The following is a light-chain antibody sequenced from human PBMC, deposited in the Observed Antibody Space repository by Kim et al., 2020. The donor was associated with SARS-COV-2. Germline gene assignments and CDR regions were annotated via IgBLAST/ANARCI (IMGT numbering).Light chain of an antibody. Sequence: SSELTQDPAVSVALGQTVRITCQGDSLRSYYATWYQQKPKQAPVLVIYGRNSPPSGIPDRFSGSTSGNTASLTINGAQAEDEADYYCKSRDSRGKVVFGGGTKVTVL. J-gene: IGLJ2*01. CDR2: GRN. CDR1: SLRSYY. V-gene: IGLV3-19*01. CDR3: KSRDSRGKVV.